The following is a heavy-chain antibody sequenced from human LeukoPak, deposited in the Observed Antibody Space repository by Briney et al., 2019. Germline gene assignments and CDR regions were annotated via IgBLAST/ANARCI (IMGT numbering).Heavy chain of an antibody. D-gene: IGHD2-2*01. Sequence: SVKVSCKASGGTFSSYAINRVRQAPGQGLEWMGGIIPIFGTANYAQKFQDRVTITADESTSTAYMELSSLRSEDTAIYYCASRLYCSNTRCRNFPFAYWGQGTLVTVSS. V-gene: IGHV1-69*01. CDR2: IIPIFGTA. CDR1: GGTFSSYA. J-gene: IGHJ4*02. CDR3: ASRLYCSNTRCRNFPFAY.